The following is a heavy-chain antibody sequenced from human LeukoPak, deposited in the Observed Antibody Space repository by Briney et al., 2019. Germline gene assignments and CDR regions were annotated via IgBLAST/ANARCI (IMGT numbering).Heavy chain of an antibody. V-gene: IGHV1-2*02. CDR3: ARDGYSGSSTQLKDGYYMDV. J-gene: IGHJ6*03. D-gene: IGHD1-26*01. CDR2: INPNSGGT. Sequence: ASVKVSCKASGYTFTGYYMHWVRQAPGQGLEWMGWINPNSGGTNYAQKFQGRVTMTRDTSISTAYMELSRLRSDDTAVYYCARDGYSGSSTQLKDGYYMDVWGKGTTVTISS. CDR1: GYTFTGYY.